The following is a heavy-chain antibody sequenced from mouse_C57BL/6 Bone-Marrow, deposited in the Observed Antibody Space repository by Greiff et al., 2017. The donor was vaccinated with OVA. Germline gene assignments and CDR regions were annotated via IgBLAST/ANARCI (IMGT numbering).Heavy chain of an antibody. Sequence: QVQLKESGAELARPGASVKLSCKASGYTFTSYGISWVKQRTGQGLEWIGEIYPRSGNTYYNEKFKGKATLTADKSSSTAYMELRSLTSEDSAVYFCARPAQATFWFAYWGQGTLVTVSA. D-gene: IGHD3-2*02. CDR3: ARPAQATFWFAY. CDR1: GYTFTSYG. J-gene: IGHJ3*01. CDR2: IYPRSGNT. V-gene: IGHV1-81*01.